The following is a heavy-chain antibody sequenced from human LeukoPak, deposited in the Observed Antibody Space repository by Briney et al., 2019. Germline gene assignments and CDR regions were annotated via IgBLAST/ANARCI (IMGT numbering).Heavy chain of an antibody. CDR3: TRERILDAFDI. Sequence: SETLSLTCTVSGGSISSYYWSWIRQPPGKGLEWIGYIYYSGSTNYNPSLKSRVTISVDTSKNQFSLKLSSVTAADTAVYYCTRERILDAFDISGQGTMVTVSS. J-gene: IGHJ3*02. CDR2: IYYSGST. V-gene: IGHV4-59*01. CDR1: GGSISSYY. D-gene: IGHD2/OR15-2a*01.